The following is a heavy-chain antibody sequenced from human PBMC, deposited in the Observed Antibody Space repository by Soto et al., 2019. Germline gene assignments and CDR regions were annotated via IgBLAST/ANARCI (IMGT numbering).Heavy chain of an antibody. V-gene: IGHV1-18*01. CDR2: INTYNGNT. J-gene: IGHJ4*02. CDR1: GYTFTSYG. CDR3: AREWYYDSSGDFDY. D-gene: IGHD3-22*01. Sequence: ASVKVSCKASGYTFTSYGISWVRQAPGQGLQWMGWINTYNGNTDYEQRLQGRVTLTTDTSTSTAYMELRSLRSDDTAVYYCAREWYYDSSGDFDYWGQGTLVTVSS.